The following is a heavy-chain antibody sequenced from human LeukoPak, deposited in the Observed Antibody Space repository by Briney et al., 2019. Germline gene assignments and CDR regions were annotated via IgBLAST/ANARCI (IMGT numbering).Heavy chain of an antibody. V-gene: IGHV4-61*02. D-gene: IGHD3-3*01. CDR1: GGSISSGSYY. CDR2: IYTSGST. J-gene: IGHJ5*02. Sequence: PSETLSLTCTVSGGSISSGSYYWSWIRQPAGKGLEWIGRIYTSGSTNYNPSLKSRVTISVDTSKNQFSLKLSSVTAADTAVYYCARGRTGITIFGVVISGGPQTNWFDPWGQGTLVTVSS. CDR3: ARGRTGITIFGVVISGGPQTNWFDP.